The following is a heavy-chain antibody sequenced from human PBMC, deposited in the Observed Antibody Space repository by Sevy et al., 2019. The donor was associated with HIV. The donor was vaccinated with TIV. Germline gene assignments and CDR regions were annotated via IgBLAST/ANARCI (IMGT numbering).Heavy chain of an antibody. CDR1: GFTFSNYG. D-gene: IGHD5-18*01. J-gene: IGHJ4*02. CDR3: VRVDGAMEGVDYFDY. V-gene: IGHV3-33*01. Sequence: GGSLRLSCAASGFTFSNYGMHWVRQPPGKGLEGVAGIWFDGSHKYYGDSVKGRFTISRDNSKNTLFLQMHSLRVDDTAAYYCVRVDGAMEGVDYFDYWGQGTLVTVSS. CDR2: IWFDGSHK.